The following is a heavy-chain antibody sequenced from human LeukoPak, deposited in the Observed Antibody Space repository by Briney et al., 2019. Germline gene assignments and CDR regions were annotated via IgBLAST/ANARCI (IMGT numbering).Heavy chain of an antibody. CDR1: GGSISSGDYY. CDR2: IYYSGST. Sequence: PSETLSLTCTVSGGSISSGDYYWSWIRQPPGKGLEWIGYIYYSGSTYYNPSLKSRVTISVDTSKNQFSLKLSSVTAADTAVYYCARQDPPITMIVVVIPAAYDAFDIWGQGTMVTVSS. J-gene: IGHJ3*02. V-gene: IGHV4-30-4*08. CDR3: ARQDPPITMIVVVIPAAYDAFDI. D-gene: IGHD3-22*01.